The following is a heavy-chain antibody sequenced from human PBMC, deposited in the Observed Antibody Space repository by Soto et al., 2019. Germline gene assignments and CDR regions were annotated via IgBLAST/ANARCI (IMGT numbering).Heavy chain of an antibody. J-gene: IGHJ6*02. CDR2: IIPLFGTT. V-gene: IGHV1-69*01. Sequence: QVQVVQSGVEVRRPGSSVKVSCKASGDTFKNCVISWVRQAPGQGVEWMGGIIPLFGTTDFAQRFQGRLRITTDESTTTAYMELSRLRSEDTATYYCAAELGFGKLSVVWGQGTTVIVSS. CDR3: AAELGFGKLSVV. D-gene: IGHD3-10*01. CDR1: GDTFKNCV.